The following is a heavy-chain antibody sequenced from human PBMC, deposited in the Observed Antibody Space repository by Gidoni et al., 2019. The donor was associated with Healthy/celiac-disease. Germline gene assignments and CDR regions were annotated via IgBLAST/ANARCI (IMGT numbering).Heavy chain of an antibody. CDR3: ARDGREQPTWGFFDY. J-gene: IGHJ4*02. CDR2: IWYDGSNK. D-gene: IGHD7-27*01. V-gene: IGHV3-33*01. CDR1: GFTFSSYG. Sequence: QVQLVESGGGVVQPGRSLRLSCAASGFTFSSYGMHWVRQAPGKGLEWVAVIWYDGSNKYYADSVKGRFTISRDNSKNTLYLQMNSLRAEDTAVYYCARDGREQPTWGFFDYWGQGTLVTVSS.